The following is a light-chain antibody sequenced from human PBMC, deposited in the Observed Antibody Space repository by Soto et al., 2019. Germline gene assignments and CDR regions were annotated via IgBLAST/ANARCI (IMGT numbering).Light chain of an antibody. Sequence: QSALTQPASVSGSPGQSITISCTGTSSDVGSYNLVSWYQQHPGKAPKLMIYEGSKRPSGVSNRFSGSKSGNTASLTISGLQAEDEADYYCCSYAGSSTLYVFGTGTKLT. J-gene: IGLJ1*01. CDR1: SSDVGSYNL. CDR3: CSYAGSSTLYV. CDR2: EGS. V-gene: IGLV2-23*01.